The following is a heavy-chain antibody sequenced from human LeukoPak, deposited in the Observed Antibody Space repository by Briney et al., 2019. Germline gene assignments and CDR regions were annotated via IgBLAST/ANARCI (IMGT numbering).Heavy chain of an antibody. CDR3: AREQTTVPSYYFDY. J-gene: IGHJ4*02. V-gene: IGHV3-21*01. CDR1: GFSFSSYG. Sequence: PGGSLRLSCAASGFSFSSYGMSWVRQAPGKGLEWVSAISSSSSYIYYADSVKGRFTISRDNAKNSLYLQMNSLRAEDTAVYYCAREQTTVPSYYFDYWGQGTLVTVSS. CDR2: ISSSSSYI. D-gene: IGHD4-11*01.